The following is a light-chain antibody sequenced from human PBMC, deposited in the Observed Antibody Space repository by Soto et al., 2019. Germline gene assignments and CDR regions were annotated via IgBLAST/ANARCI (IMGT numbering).Light chain of an antibody. CDR1: QSVSLS. J-gene: IGKJ1*01. CDR3: QQYHIWPSWT. CDR2: GAS. V-gene: IGKV3-15*01. Sequence: EIVLTQSPATLSASLGDSATLSCRASQSVSLSLAWYQMRPGQPPRLLIYGASTRATDIPARFSGSRSGTDFTLTISSLQSEDFAVYFCQQYHIWPSWTFGQGTKVELK.